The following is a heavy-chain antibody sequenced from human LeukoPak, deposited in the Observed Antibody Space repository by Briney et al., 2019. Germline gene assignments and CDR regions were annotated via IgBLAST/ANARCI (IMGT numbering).Heavy chain of an antibody. CDR1: GFRFSSYS. CDR3: AKGGFLGYCSSTSCSGAFDI. V-gene: IGHV3-21*06. Sequence: GGSLRLSCEASGFRFSSYSINWVRQAPGEGLEWVSFISSSSSLINYGDSLKGRFTISRDNANNLVYLQMNNLRAEDTAVYYCAKGGFLGYCSSTSCSGAFDIWGQGTMVTVSS. CDR2: ISSSSSLI. J-gene: IGHJ3*02. D-gene: IGHD2-2*01.